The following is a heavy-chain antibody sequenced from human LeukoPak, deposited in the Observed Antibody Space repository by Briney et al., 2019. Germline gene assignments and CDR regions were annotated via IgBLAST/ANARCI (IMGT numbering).Heavy chain of an antibody. D-gene: IGHD3-10*01. Sequence: SETLSLTCTVSGGSISSYYWSWIRQPPGRGLEWIGYTYFSGTTNYNPSLKSRVTMSVDTSKNQFSLNLRSVTAADTAVYYCARGALWFGELYYWGQGTLVTVSS. V-gene: IGHV4-59*01. CDR2: TYFSGTT. CDR1: GGSISSYY. CDR3: ARGALWFGELYY. J-gene: IGHJ4*02.